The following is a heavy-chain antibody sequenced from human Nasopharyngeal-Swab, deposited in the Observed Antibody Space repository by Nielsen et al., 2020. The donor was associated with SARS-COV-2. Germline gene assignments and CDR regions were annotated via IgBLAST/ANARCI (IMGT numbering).Heavy chain of an antibody. CDR3: ARHAAGEYQLTYYFDY. D-gene: IGHD2-2*01. CDR1: GYSISSGYY. V-gene: IGHV4-38-2*01. Sequence: GSLRLSCAVSGYSISSGYYWGWIRQPPGKGLEWIGSIYHSGSTYYNPSLKSRVTISVDTSKNQFSLKLSSVTAAATAVYYCARHAAGEYQLTYYFDYWGQGTLVTVSS. CDR2: IYHSGST. J-gene: IGHJ4*02.